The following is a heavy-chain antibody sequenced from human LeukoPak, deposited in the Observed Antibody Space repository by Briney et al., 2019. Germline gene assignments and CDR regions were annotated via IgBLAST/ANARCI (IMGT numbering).Heavy chain of an antibody. D-gene: IGHD3-22*01. J-gene: IGHJ4*02. V-gene: IGHV3-21*01. CDR1: GFTFSSYS. CDR2: ISSSSSYI. Sequence: NPGGSLRLSCAASGFTFSSYSMKWLRQAPGKGLEWVSSISSSSSYIYYADSVKGRFTISRDNAKNSLYLQMNSLRAEDTAVYYCARYDYYDNSGYPTPGDCCGQGTLVTVSS. CDR3: ARYDYYDNSGYPTPGDC.